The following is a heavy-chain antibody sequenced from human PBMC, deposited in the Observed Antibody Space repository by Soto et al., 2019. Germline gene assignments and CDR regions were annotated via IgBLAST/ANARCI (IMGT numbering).Heavy chain of an antibody. J-gene: IGHJ6*03. CDR1: GFTFDDYA. Sequence: EVQLVESGAGLVQPGRSLRLSCAASGFTFDDYAMHWVRQAPGRGLEWVSRITWNSGTIDYADSVKGRFTISRDNAKNSLYLQMNSLRAEDTALYYCTKSWRLYYMDVWGKGTTVTVSS. CDR2: ITWNSGTI. V-gene: IGHV3-9*01. CDR3: TKSWRLYYMDV. D-gene: IGHD3-3*01.